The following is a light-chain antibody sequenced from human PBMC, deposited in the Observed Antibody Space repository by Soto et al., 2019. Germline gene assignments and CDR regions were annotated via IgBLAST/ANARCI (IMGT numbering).Light chain of an antibody. Sequence: DIQMTQSPSFLSASVGDRVTITCKPSQDIRSSLNWYQQKPGKAPKFLIYVASSLQTGVPPRFSGSGSGTDFTLTISGLQAEDYATYFCQQTYSDPPWTFGQGTKV. J-gene: IGKJ1*01. CDR1: QDIRSS. CDR2: VAS. CDR3: QQTYSDPPWT. V-gene: IGKV1-39*01.